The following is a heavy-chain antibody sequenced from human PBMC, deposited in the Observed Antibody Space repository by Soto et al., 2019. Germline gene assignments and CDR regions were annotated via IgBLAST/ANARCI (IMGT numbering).Heavy chain of an antibody. D-gene: IGHD2-8*01. Sequence: GASVKVCCEASGYTFTSYYMHWVRQAPGQGLEWMGVINPSGGSTSYAQKSQGRVTMTRDTSTSTVYMELSSLRSEDTAVYYCARSRLMVYDAFDIWGHGTMVPVS. CDR3: ARSRLMVYDAFDI. J-gene: IGHJ3*02. CDR1: GYTFTSYY. CDR2: INPSGGST. V-gene: IGHV1-46*01.